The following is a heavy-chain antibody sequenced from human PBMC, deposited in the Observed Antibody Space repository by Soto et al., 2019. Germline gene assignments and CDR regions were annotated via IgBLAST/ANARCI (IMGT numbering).Heavy chain of an antibody. CDR2: IIPIFGTA. D-gene: IGHD4-4*01. CDR3: ARGTTLRPYYYYYGMDV. J-gene: IGHJ6*02. CDR1: GGTFSSYA. Sequence: SAKVSCKASGGTFSSYAISWVRQAPGQGLEWMGGIIPIFGTANYAQKFQGRVTITADESTSTAYMELSSLRSEDTAVYYCARGTTLRPYYYYYGMDVWGQGTTVTVSS. V-gene: IGHV1-69*13.